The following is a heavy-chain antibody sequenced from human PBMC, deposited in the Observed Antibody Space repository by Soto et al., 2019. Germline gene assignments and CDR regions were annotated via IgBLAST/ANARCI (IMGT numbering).Heavy chain of an antibody. Sequence: QVQLQESGPGLVKPSETLSLTCTVSGGAISSYYWSWIRQPPGKGLEWIGYIYYSGSTNYNPSLKSRVTISVDTSKNHFSLKLSSVTAADTAVYYCARGGYDSLTVRSPQPFDYWGQGTLVTVSS. D-gene: IGHD3-9*01. V-gene: IGHV4-59*01. J-gene: IGHJ4*02. CDR3: ARGGYDSLTVRSPQPFDY. CDR2: IYYSGST. CDR1: GGAISSYY.